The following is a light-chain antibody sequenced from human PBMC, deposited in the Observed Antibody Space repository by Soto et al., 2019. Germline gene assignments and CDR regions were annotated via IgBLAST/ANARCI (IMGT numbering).Light chain of an antibody. V-gene: IGKV3-20*01. J-gene: IGKJ2*01. CDR3: QQYDGSPPPT. CDR2: GAS. Sequence: EIVLTQSPGTLSLSPGERATLSCRASQNVRSNYLAWYQQRPGQAPRLLIYGASNRATSIPDRFSGSGSGTDFTLTISRLEPEDFAVYFCQQYDGSPPPTFGQGTKLEI. CDR1: QNVRSNY.